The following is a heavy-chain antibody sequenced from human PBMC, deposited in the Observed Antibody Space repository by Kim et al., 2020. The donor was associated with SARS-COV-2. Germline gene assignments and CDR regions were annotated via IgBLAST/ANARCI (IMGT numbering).Heavy chain of an antibody. J-gene: IGHJ4*02. CDR1: GFTFSSYG. Sequence: GGSLRLSCAASGFTFSSYGMHWVRQAPGKGLEWVAFISYDGSNKYYADSVKGRFTISRDNSKNTLYLQMNSLRAEDTAVYYCAKDHSSSWSGGDYWGQGTLVTVSS. D-gene: IGHD6-13*01. CDR3: AKDHSSSWSGGDY. CDR2: ISYDGSNK. V-gene: IGHV3-30*18.